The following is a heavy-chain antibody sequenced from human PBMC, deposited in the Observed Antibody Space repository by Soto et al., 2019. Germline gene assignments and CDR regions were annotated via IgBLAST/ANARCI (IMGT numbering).Heavy chain of an antibody. CDR1: GFPLTTSQFG. J-gene: IGHJ4*02. CDR2: VYWNDDK. CDR3: ANLNTRGYYFDY. V-gene: IGHV2-5*01. Sequence: SCPTLVNPPQTLTLTCTFSGFPLTTSQFGVGWIRQPPGKALEWLAHVYWNDDKYYSLSLKSRLTISKENYKSQVVLTMNNMDPVETATYYCANLNTRGYYFDYWGKGALVTASS.